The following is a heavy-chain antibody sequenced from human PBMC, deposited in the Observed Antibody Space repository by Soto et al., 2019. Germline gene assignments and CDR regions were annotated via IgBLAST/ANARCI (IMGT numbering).Heavy chain of an antibody. J-gene: IGHJ6*02. CDR2: ISAYDGNT. CDR1: GYTFTSYD. D-gene: IGHD4-17*01. V-gene: IGHV1-18*04. Sequence: ASVKVSCKSSGYTFTSYDISWVRQAPGQGLEWMGGISAYDGNTHYVQRFQGRLTMTTDTSTSTAYMELRSLTSDDTAVYYCARDPPFSGILRGTPLMDVWGQGTTVTVSS. CDR3: ARDPPFSGILRGTPLMDV.